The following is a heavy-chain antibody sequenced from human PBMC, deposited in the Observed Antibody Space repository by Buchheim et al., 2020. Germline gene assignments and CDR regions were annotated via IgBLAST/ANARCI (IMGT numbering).Heavy chain of an antibody. D-gene: IGHD1-26*01. Sequence: EVQLLESGGGLVQPGGSLRLSCAASGFTFSSYAMSWVRQAPGKGLEWVSAISGSGGSTYYADSVKGRFTISRDNSNNTLYLQMNSLRAEDTAVYYCAKAPPQSGSYYPNTYFDYWGQGTL. J-gene: IGHJ4*02. CDR1: GFTFSSYA. CDR2: ISGSGGST. V-gene: IGHV3-23*01. CDR3: AKAPPQSGSYYPNTYFDY.